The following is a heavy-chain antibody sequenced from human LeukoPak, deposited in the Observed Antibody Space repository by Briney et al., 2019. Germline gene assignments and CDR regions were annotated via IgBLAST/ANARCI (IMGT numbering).Heavy chain of an antibody. V-gene: IGHV3-30*02. Sequence: GGSLRLSCAASGFTFSSYGMHWVRQAPGKGLEWVAVIRYDGSNKYYADSVKGRFTISRDNSKNTLYLQMNSLRAEDTAVYYCAKAPYYDFWSGYRRSFDYWGQGTLVTVSS. CDR2: IRYDGSNK. D-gene: IGHD3-3*01. J-gene: IGHJ4*02. CDR1: GFTFSSYG. CDR3: AKAPYYDFWSGYRRSFDY.